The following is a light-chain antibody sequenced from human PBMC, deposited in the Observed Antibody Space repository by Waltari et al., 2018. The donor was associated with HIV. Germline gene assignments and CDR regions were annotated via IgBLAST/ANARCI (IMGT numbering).Light chain of an antibody. J-gene: IGKJ1*01. CDR3: QQSFNTPRT. Sequence: DIQMTQSPSSLSASVGDSVPITCRASQSIHNYLNWHQQKPGKAPKLLIYAASSLQSGVPSRYSGSGSGTDFTLTISSLQPEDFATYYCQQSFNTPRTFGQGTKVEIK. CDR2: AAS. V-gene: IGKV1-39*01. CDR1: QSIHNY.